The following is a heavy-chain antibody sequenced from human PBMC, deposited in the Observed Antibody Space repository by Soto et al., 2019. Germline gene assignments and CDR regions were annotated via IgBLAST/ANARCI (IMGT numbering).Heavy chain of an antibody. CDR2: IGGSDGRT. J-gene: IGHJ6*02. CDR3: ARVLSGNYYFFYGMDV. V-gene: IGHV3-23*01. Sequence: EVQLLDSGGGLVQPGGSLQLSCAASGFTFSSHVMSWVRQAPGKGLEWVSWIGGSDGRTFYADSVQGRFTNSRDNSKNPLHLQMNSLRAEDTAVYYCARVLSGNYYFFYGMDVWAQGTTVTVSS. CDR1: GFTFSSHV. D-gene: IGHD1-26*01.